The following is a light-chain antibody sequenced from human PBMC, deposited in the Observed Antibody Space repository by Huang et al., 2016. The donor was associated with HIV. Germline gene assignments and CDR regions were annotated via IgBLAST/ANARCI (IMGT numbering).Light chain of an antibody. CDR2: GAS. J-gene: IGKJ4*01. Sequence: EILMTQSPATLSVSPGERAPLSCRASQSVSSNLAWYQQKPGQAPRLLIYGASTRATGIPARFSGSGSGTDFTLTVSSLQSEDFAVYYCQQCNNWPLSFGGGTKVEIK. CDR3: QQCNNWPLS. CDR1: QSVSSN. V-gene: IGKV3-15*01.